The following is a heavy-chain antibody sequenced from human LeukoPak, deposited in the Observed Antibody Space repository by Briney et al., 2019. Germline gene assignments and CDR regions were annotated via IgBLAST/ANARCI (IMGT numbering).Heavy chain of an antibody. CDR1: GFTFSSYA. D-gene: IGHD5-18*01. CDR3: ARGARDTAMVTNYFDY. Sequence: GGSLRLSCAASGFTFSSYAMHWVRQAPGKGLEWVAVISYDGSNKYYADSVKGRFTISRDNSKNTLYLQMNSLRAEDTAVYYCARGARDTAMVTNYFDYWGQGTLVTVSS. V-gene: IGHV3-30-3*01. J-gene: IGHJ4*02. CDR2: ISYDGSNK.